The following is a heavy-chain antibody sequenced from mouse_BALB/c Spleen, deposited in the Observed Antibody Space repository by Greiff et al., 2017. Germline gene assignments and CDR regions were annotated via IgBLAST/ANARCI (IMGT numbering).Heavy chain of an antibody. CDR3: AANWDGEGFAY. CDR2: IDPANGNT. J-gene: IGHJ3*01. D-gene: IGHD4-1*01. V-gene: IGHV14-3*02. Sequence: VHVKQSGAELVKPGASVKLSCTASGFNIKDTYMHWVKQRPEQGLEWIGRIDPANGNTKYDPKFQGKATITADTSSNTAYLQLSSLTSEDTAVYYCAANWDGEGFAYWGQGTLVTVSA. CDR1: GFNIKDTY.